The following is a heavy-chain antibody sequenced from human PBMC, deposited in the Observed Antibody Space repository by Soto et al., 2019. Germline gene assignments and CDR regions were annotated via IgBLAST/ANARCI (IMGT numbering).Heavy chain of an antibody. Sequence: QVQLVQSGAEVKKPGASVKVSCKTSGYDFFKYNMHWVRQAPGQGLEWMGVINPNGGYTRHAQKFQGIVIMTRDTSSKIVYMELSGLTSEDTAMYYCTRADSDVVILPDVRPLFDFWGQGALVTVSS. CDR3: TRADSDVVILPDVRPLFDF. CDR1: GYDFFKYN. CDR2: INPNGGYT. V-gene: IGHV1-46*01. J-gene: IGHJ4*02. D-gene: IGHD2-21*02.